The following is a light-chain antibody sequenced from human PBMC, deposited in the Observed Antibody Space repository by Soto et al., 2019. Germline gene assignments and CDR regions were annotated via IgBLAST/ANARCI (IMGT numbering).Light chain of an antibody. CDR1: SSNIGNNA. CDR3: AAWDDSLNAVV. V-gene: IGLV1-36*01. J-gene: IGLJ2*01. Sequence: QSVLTQPPSVSEAPRQRVTISCSGSSSNIGNNAVNWYQQLPGKAPKLLIYYDDLLPSGVSDRFSGSKSGTSASLAISGLQSEDEADYYCAAWDDSLNAVVFGGGPKVTVL. CDR2: YDD.